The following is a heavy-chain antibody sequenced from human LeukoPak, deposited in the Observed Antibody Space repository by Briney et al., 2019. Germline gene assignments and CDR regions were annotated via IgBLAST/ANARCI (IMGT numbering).Heavy chain of an antibody. J-gene: IGHJ4*02. CDR3: TRRYGEHSGCAGYHDS. Sequence: GGSLRLSCVASGFSFSAYIMHWVRQAPGKGLEYVSAIRSDGSSTFYPNSVKGRFTISRDNSKSTLYLQMGSLRAEDTAVYYGTRRYGEHSGCAGYHDSWVQGTLVTVSS. V-gene: IGHV3-64*01. CDR1: GFSFSAYI. D-gene: IGHD6-19*01. CDR2: IRSDGSST.